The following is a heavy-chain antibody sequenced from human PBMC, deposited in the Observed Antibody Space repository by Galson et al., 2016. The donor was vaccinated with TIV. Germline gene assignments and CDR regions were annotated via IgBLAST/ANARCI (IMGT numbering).Heavy chain of an antibody. Sequence: SLRLSCAASGFTVSNNYMSWVRQAPGKGLEWVSIIYSTGRTHYADSVKGRFTISRDNSKNTLFFQMNSLRAEDTAVYFCARGGRYYPLYFDFWGRGTLVTVSA. J-gene: IGHJ4*02. V-gene: IGHV3-53*01. CDR1: GFTVSNNY. CDR2: IYSTGRT. CDR3: ARGGRYYPLYFDF. D-gene: IGHD3-10*01.